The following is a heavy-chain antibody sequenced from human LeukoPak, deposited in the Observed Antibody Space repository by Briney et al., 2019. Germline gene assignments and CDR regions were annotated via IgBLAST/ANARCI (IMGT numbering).Heavy chain of an antibody. J-gene: IGHJ3*02. CDR1: GYSFTSYW. Sequence: GESLKISCKGSGYSFTSYWIGWVRQLPGKGLEWMGIIYPGDSDTRYSPSFQGQVTISADKSISTAYLQWSSLKASDTAMYYCARRRSITMIVVAMGDAFDIWGQGTMVTVSS. CDR2: IYPGDSDT. V-gene: IGHV5-51*01. D-gene: IGHD3-22*01. CDR3: ARRRSITMIVVAMGDAFDI.